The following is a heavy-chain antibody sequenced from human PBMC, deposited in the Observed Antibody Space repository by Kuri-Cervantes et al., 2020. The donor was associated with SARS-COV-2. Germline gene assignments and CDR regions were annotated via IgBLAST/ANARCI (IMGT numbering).Heavy chain of an antibody. J-gene: IGHJ6*02. V-gene: IGHV3-9*01. CDR1: GFTFDDYA. Sequence: LSLTCAASGFTFDDYAMHWVRQAPGKGLEWVSGISWNSGSIGYADSVKGRFTISRDNAKNSLYLQMNSPRAEDTALYYCANLYSGYDYRDDGDYYYGMDVWGQGTTVTVSS. CDR2: ISWNSGSI. D-gene: IGHD5-12*01. CDR3: ANLYSGYDYRDDGDYYYGMDV.